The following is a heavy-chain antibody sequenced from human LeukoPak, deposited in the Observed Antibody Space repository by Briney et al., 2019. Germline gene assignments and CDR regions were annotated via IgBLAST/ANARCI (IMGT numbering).Heavy chain of an antibody. J-gene: IGHJ4*02. CDR2: ISSSGSYI. CDR3: ARDLSIAVAGTRFDY. D-gene: IGHD6-19*01. V-gene: IGHV3-21*01. Sequence: GGSLRLSCAASGFTFSSYSMNWVRQAPGKGLEWVSSISSSGSYIYYADSVKGRFTISRDNAKNSLYLQMNSLRAEDTAVYYCARDLSIAVAGTRFDYWGQGTLVTVSS. CDR1: GFTFSSYS.